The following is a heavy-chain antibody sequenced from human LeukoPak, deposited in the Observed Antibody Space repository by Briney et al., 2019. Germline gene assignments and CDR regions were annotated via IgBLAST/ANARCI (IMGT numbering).Heavy chain of an antibody. V-gene: IGHV1-69*04. Sequence: GASVKVSCKASGGTFSSYAISWVRQAPGQGLEWMGRIIPILGIANYAQKFQGRVTITADKSTSTAYMELSSLRSEDTAVYYCARDEEQWLVGGWFDPWGQGTLVTVSS. J-gene: IGHJ5*02. CDR1: GGTFSSYA. D-gene: IGHD6-19*01. CDR3: ARDEEQWLVGGWFDP. CDR2: IIPILGIA.